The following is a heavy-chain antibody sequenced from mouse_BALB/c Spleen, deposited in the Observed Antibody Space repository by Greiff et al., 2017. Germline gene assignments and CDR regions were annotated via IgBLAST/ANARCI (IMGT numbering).Heavy chain of an antibody. CDR2: INPSSGYT. Sequence: QGQLQQSGAELARPGASVKMSCKASGYTFTSYTMHWVKQRPGQGLEWIGYINPSSGYTNYNQKFKDKATLTADKSSSTAYMQLSSLTSEDSAVYYCARRVAGGNLDYWGQGTSVTVSS. J-gene: IGHJ4*01. D-gene: IGHD2-1*01. V-gene: IGHV1-4*01. CDR1: GYTFTSYT. CDR3: ARRVAGGNLDY.